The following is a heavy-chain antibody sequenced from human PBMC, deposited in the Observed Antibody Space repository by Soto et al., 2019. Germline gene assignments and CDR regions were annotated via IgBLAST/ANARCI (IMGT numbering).Heavy chain of an antibody. CDR3: AKDYSSSSLGD. V-gene: IGHV3-9*01. Sequence: GGSLRLSCAASGFTFDDYAMHWVRQAPGKGLEWVSGISWNSGSIGYADSVKGRFTISRDNAKNSLYLQMNSLRAEDTALYYCAKDYSSSSLGDWGQGTLVTVSS. CDR2: ISWNSGSI. J-gene: IGHJ4*02. D-gene: IGHD6-6*01. CDR1: GFTFDDYA.